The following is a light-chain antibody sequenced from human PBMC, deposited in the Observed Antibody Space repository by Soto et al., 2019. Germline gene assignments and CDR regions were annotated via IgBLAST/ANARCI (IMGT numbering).Light chain of an antibody. CDR1: SSDVGAYNH. CDR3: SSYTSSSTWL. V-gene: IGLV2-14*03. J-gene: IGLJ3*02. CDR2: EVS. Sequence: QSALTQPASVSGSPGQSITISCTGTSSDVGAYNHVSWYQQHPGKAPKLMIYEVSNRPSGVSNRFSGSKSANTASLTISGLQAGDEADYYCSSYTSSSTWLFGGGTKLTVL.